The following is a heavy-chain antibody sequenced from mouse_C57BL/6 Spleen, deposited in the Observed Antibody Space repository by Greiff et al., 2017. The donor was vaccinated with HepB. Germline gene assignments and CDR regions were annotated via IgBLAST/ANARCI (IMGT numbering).Heavy chain of an antibody. D-gene: IGHD1-1*01. CDR3: AVIYYGSSSPYAMDY. Sequence: QVQLQQPGAELVKPGASVKMSCKASGYTFTSYWITWVKQRPGQGLEWIGDIYPGSGSTNYNEKFKSKATLTVDTSSSTAYMQLSSLTSEDSAVYYCAVIYYGSSSPYAMDYWGQGTSVTVSA. V-gene: IGHV1-55*01. CDR2: IYPGSGST. CDR1: GYTFTSYW. J-gene: IGHJ4*01.